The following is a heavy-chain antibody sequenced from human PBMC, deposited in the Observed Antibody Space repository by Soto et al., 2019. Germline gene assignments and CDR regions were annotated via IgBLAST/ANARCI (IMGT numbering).Heavy chain of an antibody. CDR2: IKSKNDGGTI. CDR3: TTDPRH. J-gene: IGHJ4*02. V-gene: IGHV3-15*01. CDR1: GLTFSKTW. Sequence: EVQLVESGGGLVKPGGSLRLSCEASGLTFSKTWMSWVRQAPGKGLEWVGRIKSKNDGGTIDYAAPVKGRFSISRDDSKNMVCLQINSLNTEDTAVYYCTTDPRHWGQGTLVTVSS.